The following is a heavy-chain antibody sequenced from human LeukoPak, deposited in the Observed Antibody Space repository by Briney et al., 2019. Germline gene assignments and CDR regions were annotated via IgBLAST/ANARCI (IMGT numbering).Heavy chain of an antibody. CDR2: ISDSGGST. V-gene: IGHV3-23*01. CDR1: GFTFSNFP. J-gene: IGHJ4*02. Sequence: GGSLRLSCAASGFTFSNFPMMWVRQAPGKGLEWVSAISDSGGSTFYADSVKGRFTISRDNSKNTLYLQMNSLRAEDTAVYYCAKRQGDYWGQGTLVTVSP. CDR3: AKRQGDY.